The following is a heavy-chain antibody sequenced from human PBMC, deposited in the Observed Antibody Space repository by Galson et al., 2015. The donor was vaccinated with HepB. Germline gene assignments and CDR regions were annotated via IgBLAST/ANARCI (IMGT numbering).Heavy chain of an antibody. CDR3: ARASAAAEILYYYYGMDV. D-gene: IGHD6-13*01. CDR2: IIPIFGTA. CDR1: GGTFSSYA. V-gene: IGHV1-69*06. Sequence: SVKVSCKASGGTFSSYAISWVRQAPGQGLEWMGGIIPIFGTANYAQKFQGRVTITADKSTSTAYMELSSLRSEDTAVYYCARASAAAEILYYYYGMDVWGQGTTVTVSS. J-gene: IGHJ6*02.